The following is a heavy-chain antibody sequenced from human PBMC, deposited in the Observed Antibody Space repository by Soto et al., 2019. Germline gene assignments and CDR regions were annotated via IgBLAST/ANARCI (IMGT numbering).Heavy chain of an antibody. V-gene: IGHV4-39*01. CDR1: GGSISSSFYY. D-gene: IGHD3-22*01. CDR3: ARQGRITMIVVVIPKDYYYGMDV. J-gene: IGHJ6*02. Sequence: XDTLSVTCTYSGGSISSSFYYLGLFRQPPGKGLVWIGSIYYSGSTYYNPSLKSRVTISVDTSKNQFSLKLSSVTAADTAVYYCARQGRITMIVVVIPKDYYYGMDVWGQGTTVTVSS. CDR2: IYYSGST.